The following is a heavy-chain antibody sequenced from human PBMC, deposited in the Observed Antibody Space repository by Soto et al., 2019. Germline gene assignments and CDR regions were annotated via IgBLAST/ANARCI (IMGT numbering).Heavy chain of an antibody. J-gene: IGHJ4*02. D-gene: IGHD5-18*01. CDR3: AKVRTPLQHIQVSDY. CDR1: GLTFSSYA. CDR2: ISGGGGST. V-gene: IGHV3-23*01. Sequence: EVQLLESGGGLVQPGGSLRLSCAASGLTFSSYAMSWVRQAPGKGLEWVSVISGGGGSTYYADSVKGRFTISRDNSKNTLYLQMNSLRAEDTAVYYCAKVRTPLQHIQVSDYWGQGTLVTVSS.